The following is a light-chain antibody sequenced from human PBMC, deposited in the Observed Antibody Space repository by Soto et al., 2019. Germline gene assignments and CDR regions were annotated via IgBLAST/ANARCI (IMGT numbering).Light chain of an antibody. CDR3: VSYTSSTTYV. Sequence: QSALTQPASVSDSPGQSITISCTGTSSDVGGSNFVSWYQQHPGKPPKLIIYDVANRPSGVSNRFSGSKSGSTASLIISRLQTEDEADYYCVSYTSSTTYVFGTGTKFTVL. CDR1: SSDVGGSNF. CDR2: DVA. V-gene: IGLV2-14*03. J-gene: IGLJ1*01.